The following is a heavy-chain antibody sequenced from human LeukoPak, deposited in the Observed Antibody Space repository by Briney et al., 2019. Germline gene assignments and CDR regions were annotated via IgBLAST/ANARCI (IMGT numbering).Heavy chain of an antibody. V-gene: IGHV3-48*02. CDR3: ARGPAAAIDY. Sequence: GSLRLSCAASGFTFSTYSMNWVRQAPGKGLEWVSFITASSNTIYYADSVKGRFTISRDNAKNSLYLQMNSLRDEDTAVYYRARGPAAAIDYWGQGTLVTVSS. CDR2: ITASSNTI. J-gene: IGHJ4*02. CDR1: GFTFSTYS. D-gene: IGHD2-2*01.